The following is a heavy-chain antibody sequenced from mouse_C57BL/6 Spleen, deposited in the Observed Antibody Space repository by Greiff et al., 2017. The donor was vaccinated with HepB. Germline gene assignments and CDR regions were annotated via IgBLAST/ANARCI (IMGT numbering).Heavy chain of an antibody. CDR3: ARHLYDYDGNWYFDV. V-gene: IGHV1-62-2*01. CDR2: FYPGSGII. Sequence: QVQLKESGAELVKPGASVNLSCKASGYTFTEYTIHWVKQRSGQGLEWIGWFYPGSGIIKYNEKFKDKATLTADKSSSTVYMELSRLTSEDSAVYFCARHLYDYDGNWYFDVWGTGTTVTVSS. CDR1: GYTFTEYT. J-gene: IGHJ1*03. D-gene: IGHD2-4*01.